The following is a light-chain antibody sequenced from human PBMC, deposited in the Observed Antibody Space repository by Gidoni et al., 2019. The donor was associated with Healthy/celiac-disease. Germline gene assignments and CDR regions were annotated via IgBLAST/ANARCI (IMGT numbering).Light chain of an antibody. CDR3: QQSYSTVFT. J-gene: IGKJ3*01. Sequence: DIQMTQSPSSLSASVGDRVTITCRASQSISSYLNWYQQKPGQAHKLLIHAASSLQSGVPSSFSGSGSETDFTLTISSLQPEDFATYYCQQSYSTVFTFGPGTKVDIK. CDR2: AAS. CDR1: QSISSY. V-gene: IGKV1-39*01.